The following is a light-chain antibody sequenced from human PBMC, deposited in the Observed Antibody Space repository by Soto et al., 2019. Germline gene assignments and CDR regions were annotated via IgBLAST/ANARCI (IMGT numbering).Light chain of an antibody. J-gene: IGKJ2*01. CDR3: QQYDGYSRT. CDR1: QRVSTW. Sequence: DIQMTQSPSTLSASVGDRVTITCRASQRVSTWLAWYQQKPGKAPKLLIYKASSLESGVPSRFSGSGSGTEFTLTISSLQPDDFATYYCQQYDGYSRTFGQGTKLEIK. V-gene: IGKV1-5*03. CDR2: KAS.